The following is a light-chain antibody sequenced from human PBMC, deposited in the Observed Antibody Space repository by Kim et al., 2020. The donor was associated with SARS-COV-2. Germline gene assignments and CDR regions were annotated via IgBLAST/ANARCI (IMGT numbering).Light chain of an antibody. CDR1: QGINSN. CDR2: GAS. CDR3: QQYNNWPPVT. V-gene: IGKV3-15*01. J-gene: IGKJ4*01. Sequence: SPGETATLSCRASQGINSNLAWYQQKPGQAPRLLIYGASTRATGVPARFSGSGSGTEFTLTISSLQSEDFAVYYCQQYNNWPPVTFGGGTKVDIK.